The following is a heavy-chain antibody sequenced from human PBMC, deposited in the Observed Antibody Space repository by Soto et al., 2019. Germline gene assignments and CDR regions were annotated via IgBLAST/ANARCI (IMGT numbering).Heavy chain of an antibody. CDR3: ARTLNAMAGMDV. J-gene: IGHJ6*02. V-gene: IGHV3-21*01. CDR2: IRSSSSYI. CDR1: GFTFSSYS. Sequence: EVQLVESGGGLVKPGGSLRLSCAASGFTFSSYSMNWVRQAPGKGLEWVSSIRSSSSYIYYADSVKGRFTISRDNAKNSLYLQMNSLRAEDTAVYYCARTLNAMAGMDVWGQGTTVTVSS.